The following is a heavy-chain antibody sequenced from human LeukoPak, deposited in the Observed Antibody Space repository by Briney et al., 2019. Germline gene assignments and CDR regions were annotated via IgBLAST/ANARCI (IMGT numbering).Heavy chain of an antibody. CDR1: GFSFNSFA. V-gene: IGHV3-23*01. J-gene: IGHJ5*02. Sequence: GGSLRLSCAASGFSFNSFAMSWVRQAPGRGLEWVSTISESGNSYYADSVKGRFTMSRDNSKNTLYLQMDNLRVEDTAVYYCARVQFQWFDPWGQGTLVTVSS. D-gene: IGHD6-19*01. CDR2: ISESGNS. CDR3: ARVQFQWFDP.